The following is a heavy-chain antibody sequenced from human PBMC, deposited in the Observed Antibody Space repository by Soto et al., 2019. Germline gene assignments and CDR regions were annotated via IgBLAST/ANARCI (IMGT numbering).Heavy chain of an antibody. J-gene: IGHJ5*02. CDR2: IYYSGST. CDR3: ARVEGYNGYNWFDP. Sequence: SETLSLTCTVSGGSISSGGYYWSWIRQHPGKGLEWIGYIYYSGSTYYNPSLKSRVTISVDTSKNQFSLKLSSVTAADTAVYYCARVEGYNGYNWFDPSGQGTLVTVSS. D-gene: IGHD3-10*01. V-gene: IGHV4-31*02. CDR1: GGSISSGGYY.